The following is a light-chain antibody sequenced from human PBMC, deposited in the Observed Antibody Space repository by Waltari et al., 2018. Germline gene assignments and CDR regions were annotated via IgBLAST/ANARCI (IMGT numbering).Light chain of an antibody. V-gene: IGKV1-9*01. CDR1: QGISNY. J-gene: IGKJ4*01. CDR2: AAS. Sequence: DIQLTHSPSFLSASVVDRVTITCRASQGISNYLAWYQQKPGKAPKLLISAASTLQSGVPSRFSGSGSETEFTLTISSLQPEDFATYFCLQLNSYPLTFGGGTNVEIK. CDR3: LQLNSYPLT.